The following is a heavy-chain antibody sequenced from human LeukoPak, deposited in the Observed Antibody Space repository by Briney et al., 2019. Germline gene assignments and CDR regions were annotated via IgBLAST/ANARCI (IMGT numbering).Heavy chain of an antibody. Sequence: GGSLRLSCAASGFIFSSYGMHWVRQAPGKGLEWLAVISYDGSDKYYADSVKGRFTISRDNSKNTLYVQMDSLRPEDTAVYYCARLSSGCLDYWGQGTLVTVSP. D-gene: IGHD6-19*01. V-gene: IGHV3-30*03. CDR3: ARLSSGCLDY. CDR2: ISYDGSDK. J-gene: IGHJ4*02. CDR1: GFIFSSYG.